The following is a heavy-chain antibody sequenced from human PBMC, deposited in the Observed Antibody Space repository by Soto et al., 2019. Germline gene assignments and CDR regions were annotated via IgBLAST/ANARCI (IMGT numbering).Heavy chain of an antibody. CDR3: ASSGITIFGAVTRLFDY. V-gene: IGHV4-30-4*01. J-gene: IGHJ4*02. CDR2: IYYSGST. Sequence: PSETLSLTCTVSGGSISSGDYYWSWIRQPPGKGLEWIGYIYYSGSTYYNPSLKSRVTISVDTSKNQFSLKLSSVTAADTAVYYCASSGITIFGAVTRLFDYWGQGTLVTVSS. D-gene: IGHD3-3*01. CDR1: GGSISSGDYY.